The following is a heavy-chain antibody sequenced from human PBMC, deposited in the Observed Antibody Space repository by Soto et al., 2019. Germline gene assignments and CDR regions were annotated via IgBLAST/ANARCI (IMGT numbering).Heavy chain of an antibody. D-gene: IGHD1-1*01. CDR2: ISGSGRIT. J-gene: IGHJ4*02. CDR3: AKSLSASPNYFFDA. CDR1: GFPFSSYA. Sequence: LRLSCAASGFPFSSYAMTWVRQTPGKGLEWVSGISGSGRITYYADSVKGRFTISRDNSNNTLFLQMHSLRADDTAVYYCAKSLSASPNYFFDAWGQGTLVTVSS. V-gene: IGHV3-23*01.